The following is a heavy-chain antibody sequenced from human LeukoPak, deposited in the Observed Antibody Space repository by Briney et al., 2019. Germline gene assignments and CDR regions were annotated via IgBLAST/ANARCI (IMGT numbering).Heavy chain of an antibody. J-gene: IGHJ4*02. D-gene: IGHD1-26*01. CDR1: RFTFSSSA. V-gene: IGHV3-23*01. CDR2: ITYSGGST. CDR3: AKGGSGNFPFDY. Sequence: PGGSLRLSCAASRFTFSSSAMSWVRQAPGKGLEWVSGITYSGGSTYYADSVKGRFTISRDNSKNTLCLQMNSLRAEDTAAYYCAKGGSGNFPFDYWGQGTLVTVSS.